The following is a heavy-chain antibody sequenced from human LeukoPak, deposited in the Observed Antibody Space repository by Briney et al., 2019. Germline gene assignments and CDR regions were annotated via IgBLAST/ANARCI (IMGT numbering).Heavy chain of an antibody. Sequence: ASVKVSCKASGYTFTSYSMHWVRQAPGQGLEWMGMINPSSGSTSYAQKFQGRVTMTRDTSTSTAYMELSSLRSEDTAVYYCARDKDDTAMSPLVSNYYYGMDVWGQGTTVTV. CDR1: GYTFTSYS. CDR3: ARDKDDTAMSPLVSNYYYGMDV. V-gene: IGHV1-46*01. J-gene: IGHJ6*02. CDR2: INPSSGST. D-gene: IGHD5-18*01.